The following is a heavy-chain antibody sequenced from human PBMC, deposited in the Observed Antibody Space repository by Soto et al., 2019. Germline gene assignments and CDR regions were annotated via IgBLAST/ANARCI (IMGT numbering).Heavy chain of an antibody. J-gene: IGHJ4*02. Sequence: EVQLLESGGGLVQPGGSLRLSCAASGFTFSSYAMSWVRQAQGKGLEWVSAISGSGGSTYYADSVKGRFTISRDNSKNTLYLQMNSLRAEDTAVYYCAKDRQPRGYSYGGYWGQGTLVTVSS. D-gene: IGHD5-18*01. CDR2: ISGSGGST. CDR3: AKDRQPRGYSYGGY. CDR1: GFTFSSYA. V-gene: IGHV3-23*01.